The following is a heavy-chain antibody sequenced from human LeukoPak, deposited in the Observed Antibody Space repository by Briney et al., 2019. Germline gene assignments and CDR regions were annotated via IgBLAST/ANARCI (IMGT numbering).Heavy chain of an antibody. Sequence: GGSLGLSCAASGFTFSDYYMSWIRQAPGKGLEWVSYISRSSSYTNYADSVKGRFTISRDNAKNSLYLQMNSLRAEDTAVYYCARTVVVVDGRYYFDYWDQGTLATVTS. J-gene: IGHJ4*02. V-gene: IGHV3-11*06. CDR1: GFTFSDYY. CDR3: ARTVVVVDGRYYFDY. CDR2: ISRSSSYT. D-gene: IGHD3-22*01.